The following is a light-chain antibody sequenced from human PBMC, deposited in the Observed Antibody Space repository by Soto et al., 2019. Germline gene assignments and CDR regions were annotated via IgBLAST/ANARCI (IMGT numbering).Light chain of an antibody. V-gene: IGLV3-1*01. CDR1: KLGDKY. J-gene: IGLJ2*01. Sequence: SYELTQSPSVSVSPGQTASITCSGDKLGDKYACWYQQKPGQSPVLVIYQDTKRPSGIPERFSGSNSGNTATLTISGTQAIDEADYYCQAWDITTVVFGGGTKLTVL. CDR3: QAWDITTVV. CDR2: QDT.